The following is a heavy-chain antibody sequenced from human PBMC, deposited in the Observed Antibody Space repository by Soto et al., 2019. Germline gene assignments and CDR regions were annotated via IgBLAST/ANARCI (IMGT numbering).Heavy chain of an antibody. Sequence: GGSLRLSCAASGFSFSSYGMEWVRPAPGKGLEWVAATTYDGGIKHYVDSVKGRFTISRDNSKNTLYLQMNSLGVEDTATYYCAGALENPYFYYGLNVWGQGTTVTVSS. D-gene: IGHD1-1*01. CDR1: GFSFSSYG. CDR2: TTYDGGIK. CDR3: AGALENPYFYYGLNV. J-gene: IGHJ6*02. V-gene: IGHV3-30*03.